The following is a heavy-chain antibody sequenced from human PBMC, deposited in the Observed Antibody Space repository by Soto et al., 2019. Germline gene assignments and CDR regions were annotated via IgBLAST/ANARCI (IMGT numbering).Heavy chain of an antibody. J-gene: IGHJ3*02. CDR1: GGTFSSYA. CDR3: ARDLFGQWLVSDAFDI. V-gene: IGHV1-69*12. D-gene: IGHD6-19*01. Sequence: QVQLVQSGAEVKKPGSSVKVSCKASGGTFSSYAISWVRQAPGQGLEWRGGIIPIFGTANYAQKFQGRVTITADESTSTAYMELSSLRSEDTAVYYCARDLFGQWLVSDAFDIWGQGTMLTVSS. CDR2: IIPIFGTA.